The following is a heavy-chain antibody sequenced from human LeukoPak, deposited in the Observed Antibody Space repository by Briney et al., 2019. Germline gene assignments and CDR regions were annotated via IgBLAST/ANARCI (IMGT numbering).Heavy chain of an antibody. V-gene: IGHV1-2*02. D-gene: IGHD2-15*01. CDR3: ARDTLAKVVLDAFDI. Sequence: PNSGGTNYAQKFQGRFTMTRDTSISTAYMELSRLRSDDTAVYYCARDTLAKVVLDAFDIWGQGTMVTVSS. CDR2: PNSGGT. J-gene: IGHJ3*02.